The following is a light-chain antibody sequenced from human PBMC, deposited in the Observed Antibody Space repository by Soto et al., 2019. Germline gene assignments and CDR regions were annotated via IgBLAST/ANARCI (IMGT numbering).Light chain of an antibody. V-gene: IGLV1-40*01. CDR1: NSNIGAAYD. J-gene: IGLJ1*01. CDR2: DNN. CDR3: QSYDNSLSGLFV. Sequence: QLVLTQPPSVSGAPGQRVTISCTGSNSNIGAAYDVQWYQQLPGTAPKLLIYDNNNRPSGVPDRFSGSKSGTSASLAITGLQAEDEADYYCQSYDNSLSGLFVFGTGTKLTVL.